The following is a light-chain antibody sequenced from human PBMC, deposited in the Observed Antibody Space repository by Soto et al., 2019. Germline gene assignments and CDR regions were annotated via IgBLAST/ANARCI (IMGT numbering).Light chain of an antibody. V-gene: IGKV3-20*01. Sequence: EIVLTQSPGTLSLSPGEGATLSCRASQSVSSSYLAWYQQKPGQAPRPLIYGASSRATGIPDRFSGSGSGTDFTLTISRLEPEDFAVYYCQQYGSSQWTFGQGTKVDIK. CDR2: GAS. J-gene: IGKJ1*01. CDR3: QQYGSSQWT. CDR1: QSVSSSY.